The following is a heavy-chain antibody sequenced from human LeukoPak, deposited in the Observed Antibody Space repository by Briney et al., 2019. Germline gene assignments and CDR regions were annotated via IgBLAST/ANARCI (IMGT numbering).Heavy chain of an antibody. Sequence: PSETLSLTCTVSGGSMNKYYWSWIRQYPGKGLEWFGYIYYSGGTDYNTSPKSRVTISIDTSKNEFSMTLRSVTAADTAVYYCARDGRLQRALWFDPWGLGNLVTVSS. CDR1: GGSMNKYY. CDR3: ARDGRLQRALWFDP. D-gene: IGHD2-15*01. J-gene: IGHJ5*02. CDR2: IYYSGGT. V-gene: IGHV4-59*01.